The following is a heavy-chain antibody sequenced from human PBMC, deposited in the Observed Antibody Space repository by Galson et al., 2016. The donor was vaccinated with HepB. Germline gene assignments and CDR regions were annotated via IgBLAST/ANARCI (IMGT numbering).Heavy chain of an antibody. CDR2: ISGSDSST. D-gene: IGHD6-13*01. J-gene: IGHJ4*02. V-gene: IGHV3-23*01. CDR3: AKGQQLAYFDY. CDR1: GFTFSSYA. Sequence: SLRLSCAASGFTFSSYAMSWVRQAPGKGLEWVSAISGSDSSTYYADSVKGRFTISRDNSKNTLYLQMNSLRAEDTAVYYCAKGQQLAYFDYWGQGTLVTVSS.